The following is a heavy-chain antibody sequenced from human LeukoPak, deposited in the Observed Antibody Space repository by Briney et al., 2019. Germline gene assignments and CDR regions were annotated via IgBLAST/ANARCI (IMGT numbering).Heavy chain of an antibody. V-gene: IGHV4-59*12. Sequence: KPSETLSLTCTVSGASISSYYWSWIRQPPGKGLEWIGYIHYSGSTNYNPPLKSRVTISVDTSKNQFSLKLSSVTAADTAVYYCARFRAYGDYRLYYYYYMDVWGKGTTVTVSS. J-gene: IGHJ6*03. CDR2: IHYSGST. D-gene: IGHD4-17*01. CDR1: GASISSYY. CDR3: ARFRAYGDYRLYYYYYMDV.